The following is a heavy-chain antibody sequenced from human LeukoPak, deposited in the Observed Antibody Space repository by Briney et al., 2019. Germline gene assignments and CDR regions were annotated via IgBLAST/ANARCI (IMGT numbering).Heavy chain of an antibody. CDR1: GYTFTSYG. D-gene: IGHD5-12*01. V-gene: IGHV1-18*01. CDR3: AGSGDIVATKSFDY. J-gene: IGHJ4*02. Sequence: ASVKVSCKASGYTFTSYGISWVRQAPGQGLEWMGWISAYNGNTNYAQKFQGRVTMTTDTSTSTAYMELWSLRSDDTAVYYCAGSGDIVATKSFDYWGQGTLVTVSS. CDR2: ISAYNGNT.